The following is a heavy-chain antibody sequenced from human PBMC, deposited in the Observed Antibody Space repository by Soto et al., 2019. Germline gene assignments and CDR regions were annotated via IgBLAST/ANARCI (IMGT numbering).Heavy chain of an antibody. Sequence: QVHLVQSGAEVKKPGSSVNVSCKASGGTFSNYAITWVRQAPGQGLEWVGRIIPIFGTTNVAQKFQGRVTITAHDPTXXAYMELSGLRSDDTAVYYCAKDGGADGYFGNWLDPWGQGTLVTVSS. CDR1: GGTFSNYA. CDR2: IIPIFGTT. V-gene: IGHV1-69*15. D-gene: IGHD5-12*01. J-gene: IGHJ5*02. CDR3: AKDGGADGYFGNWLDP.